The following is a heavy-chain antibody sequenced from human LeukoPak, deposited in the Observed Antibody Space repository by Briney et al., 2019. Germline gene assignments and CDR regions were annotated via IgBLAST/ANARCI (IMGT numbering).Heavy chain of an antibody. J-gene: IGHJ6*03. Sequence: GASVKVSCKASGYTFTSYGISWVRQAPGQGLEWMGWISAYNGNTNYAQKLQGRVTMTTDTSTSTACMELRSLRSDDTAVYYCARDVGNVWVVWFGSGDYYYMDVWGKGTTVTISS. CDR3: ARDVGNVWVVWFGSGDYYYMDV. V-gene: IGHV1-18*01. D-gene: IGHD3-10*01. CDR2: ISAYNGNT. CDR1: GYTFTSYG.